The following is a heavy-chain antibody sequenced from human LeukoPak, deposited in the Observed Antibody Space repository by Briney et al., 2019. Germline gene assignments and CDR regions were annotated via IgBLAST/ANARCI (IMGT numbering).Heavy chain of an antibody. CDR2: INDDGSSR. CDR1: GLTFSKSW. Sequence: HPGGSLRLSCAASGLTFSKSWLHWVRQAPGKGLVWVSRINDDGSSRSYADSVRGRFTISKDNAKNTLYLQMNSLRAEDTAVYFCARVSGLGKEEYLHLWGEGTLVTVSS. D-gene: IGHD3-10*01. J-gene: IGHJ1*01. CDR3: ARVSGLGKEEYLHL. V-gene: IGHV3-74*01.